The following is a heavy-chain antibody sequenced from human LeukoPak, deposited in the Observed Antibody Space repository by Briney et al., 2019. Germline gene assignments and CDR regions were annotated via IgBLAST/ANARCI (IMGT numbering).Heavy chain of an antibody. J-gene: IGHJ5*02. CDR2: INHSGST. D-gene: IGHD2-15*01. Sequence: SETLSLTCAVYGGSFSGYYWSWIRQPPGKGLEWIGEINHSGSTNYNPSLKSRVTISVDTSKNQFSLKLSSVTAADTAVYYCARRRYCSGGSCYSGNWFDPWGQGTLVTVSS. CDR3: ARRRYCSGGSCYSGNWFDP. CDR1: GGSFSGYY. V-gene: IGHV4-34*01.